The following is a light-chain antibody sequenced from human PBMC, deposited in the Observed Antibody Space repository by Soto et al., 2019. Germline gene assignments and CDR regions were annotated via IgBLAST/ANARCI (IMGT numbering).Light chain of an antibody. J-gene: IGLJ1*01. CDR2: DVS. Sequence: QSALTQPASVAGSLGQSITISCTGNSSDVGAYDYVSWYQQHPGKAPKLLIYDVSNRPSGDSNRFSGSTSGNTASLTISGLQAEDEADYYCSSYTSSSTRVFGTGTKVPVL. V-gene: IGLV2-14*01. CDR3: SSYTSSSTRV. CDR1: SSDVGAYDY.